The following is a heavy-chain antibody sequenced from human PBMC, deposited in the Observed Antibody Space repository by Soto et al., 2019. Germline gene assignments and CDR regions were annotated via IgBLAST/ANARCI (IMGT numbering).Heavy chain of an antibody. J-gene: IGHJ5*02. CDR3: VKNSVWFNT. V-gene: IGHV3-23*01. CDR1: GFNFGTTD. D-gene: IGHD3-10*01. CDR2: IDGSGGST. Sequence: QWLQSGGGLVQPGGTLTLSCADSGFNFGTTDMSWGRQAPGEGLEWVSTIDGSGGSTYYADSVKGRFTISRANSRNTVYLQMNSLRGDDTSLYYCVKNSVWFNTWGQGALVTVSA.